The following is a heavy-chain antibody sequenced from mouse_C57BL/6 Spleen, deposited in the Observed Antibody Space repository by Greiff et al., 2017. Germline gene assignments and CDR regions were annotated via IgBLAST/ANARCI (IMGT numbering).Heavy chain of an antibody. CDR3: AREVDGYWAWFAY. CDR2: ISSGSRTI. Sequence: EVQVVESGGGLVKPGGSLKLSCAASGFTFSDYGMHWVRQAPEKGLEWVAYISSGSRTIYYADTVKGRFTISRDNAKNTLFLQMTSLRSEDTAMYYCAREVDGYWAWFAYWGQGTLVTVSA. J-gene: IGHJ3*01. CDR1: GFTFSDYG. V-gene: IGHV5-17*01. D-gene: IGHD2-3*01.